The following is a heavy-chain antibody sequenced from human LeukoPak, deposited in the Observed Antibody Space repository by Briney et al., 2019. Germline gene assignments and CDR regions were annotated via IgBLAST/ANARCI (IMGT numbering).Heavy chain of an antibody. CDR2: ISSGSSTI. V-gene: IGHV3-48*01. D-gene: IGHD6-6*01. CDR1: GFTFSSYS. Sequence: GGSLRLSCAASGFTFSSYSMNWVRQAPGKGLEWVSYISSGSSTIYYADSVKGRFTISRDNAKNSLYLEMNSLRAEDTAVYYCARDITTSIAARPFDYWGQGTLVTVSS. J-gene: IGHJ4*02. CDR3: ARDITTSIAARPFDY.